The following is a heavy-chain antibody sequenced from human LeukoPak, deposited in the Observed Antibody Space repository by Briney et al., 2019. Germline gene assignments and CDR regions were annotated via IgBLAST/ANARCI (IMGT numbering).Heavy chain of an antibody. CDR1: GYIFTNYW. V-gene: IGHV5-51*01. Sequence: GESLKISCKGFGYIFTNYWIGWVRQMPGKGLEWMGIIYPGDSDTRYSPSFQGQVTISADKSISTAYLQWSSLKASDTAMYYCVRYEFVARGRTREDFDYWGQGTLVTVSS. D-gene: IGHD1-14*01. CDR3: VRYEFVARGRTREDFDY. J-gene: IGHJ4*02. CDR2: IYPGDSDT.